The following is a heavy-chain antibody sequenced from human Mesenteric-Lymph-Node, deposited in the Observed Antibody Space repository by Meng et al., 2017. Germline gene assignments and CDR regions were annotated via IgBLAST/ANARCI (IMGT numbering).Heavy chain of an antibody. J-gene: IGHJ4*02. D-gene: IGHD3-10*01. Sequence: QLQLQESGSGLVKPSGTLSLTCAVSGGSISSPNWWSWVRQPPGKGLEWIGEIHHSGSTNYNPSLTSRVNMSVDKSKNQFSLKLSSVTAADTAVYYCARNYLYWGQGTLVTVSS. CDR3: ARNYLY. CDR2: IHHSGST. V-gene: IGHV4-4*02. CDR1: GGSISSPNW.